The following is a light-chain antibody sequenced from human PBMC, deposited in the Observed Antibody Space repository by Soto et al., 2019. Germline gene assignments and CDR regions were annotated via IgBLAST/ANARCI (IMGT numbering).Light chain of an antibody. Sequence: EERATLSCRASQSVSSNLAWYQQKPGQAPRLLIYDASTRATGIPARISGSGSGTEFTLTISSLQSEDFAVYYCQQYINLRTFGHG. V-gene: IGKV3-15*01. CDR2: DAS. CDR1: QSVSSN. CDR3: QQYINLRT. J-gene: IGKJ1*01.